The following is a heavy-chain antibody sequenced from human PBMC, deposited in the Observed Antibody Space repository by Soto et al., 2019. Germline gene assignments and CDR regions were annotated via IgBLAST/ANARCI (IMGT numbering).Heavy chain of an antibody. CDR2: ISAYSGNT. Sequence: ASVKVACKASGSPFINYSISCVRHAPGQGVEWMGWISAYSGNTNSAQKFQGRVTMTTDTSTTTAYMELRSLRSDDTAVYYCARDTRIDYYDKGHNAFDIWGQGTMVTVSS. CDR3: ARDTRIDYYDKGHNAFDI. D-gene: IGHD3-22*01. J-gene: IGHJ3*02. CDR1: GSPFINYS. V-gene: IGHV1-18*01.